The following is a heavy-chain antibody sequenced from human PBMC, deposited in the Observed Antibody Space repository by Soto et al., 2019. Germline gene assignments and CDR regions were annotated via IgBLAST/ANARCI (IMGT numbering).Heavy chain of an antibody. V-gene: IGHV3-74*01. CDR3: AKDYNWNAESYYFYCGMDG. CDR2: INTDGTGT. CDR1: GFTFSSDW. J-gene: IGHJ6*02. Sequence: PGGSLRLSCAASGFTFSSDWLHWVRQPPGKGLEWVSRINTDGTGTSYADSVKGRFTISRDNARNTLYLQMNSLRAEDTAVYYFAKDYNWNAESYYFYCGMDGWSQGYTVTVAS. D-gene: IGHD1-20*01.